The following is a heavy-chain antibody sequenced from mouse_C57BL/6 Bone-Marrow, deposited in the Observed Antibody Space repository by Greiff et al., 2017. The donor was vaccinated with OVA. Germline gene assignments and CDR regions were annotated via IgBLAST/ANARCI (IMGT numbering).Heavy chain of an antibody. V-gene: IGHV1-59*01. Sequence: QLQQPGAELVRPGTSVKLSCKASGYTFTSYWMHWVKQRPGQGLEWIGVIDPSDSYTNYNQKFKGKATLTVDTSSSTAYMQLSSLTSEDSAVYYCARRTGRAVDYWGQGTTLTVSS. CDR2: IDPSDSYT. CDR3: ARRTGRAVDY. D-gene: IGHD4-1*01. CDR1: GYTFTSYW. J-gene: IGHJ2*01.